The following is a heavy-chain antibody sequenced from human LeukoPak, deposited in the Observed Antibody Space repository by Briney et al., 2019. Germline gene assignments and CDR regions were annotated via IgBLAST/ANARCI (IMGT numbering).Heavy chain of an antibody. J-gene: IGHJ3*01. CDR2: IKQDGSEK. CDR1: GFIFSDAW. V-gene: IGHV3-7*01. CDR3: ARNAFDF. Sequence: GGSLRLSCAASGFIFSDAWMSWVRQAPGKGLEWVANIKQDGSEKYYVDSVKGRFTISRDNAKNSLYLQISSLRAEDTAVYYCARNAFDFWGQGTMVTVSS.